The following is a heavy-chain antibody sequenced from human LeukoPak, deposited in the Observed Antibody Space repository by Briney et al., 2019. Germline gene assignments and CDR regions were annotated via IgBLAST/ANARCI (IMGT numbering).Heavy chain of an antibody. CDR3: ARDHGITGTTIYPL. V-gene: IGHV3-48*03. Sequence: GGSLRLSCAASGFTFSSYEMNWVRQAPGKGLEWVSYISSSGSTIYYADSVKGRFTISRDNAKNSLYLQMNSLGAEDTAVYYCARDHGITGTTIYPLWGQGTLVTVSS. CDR2: ISSSGSTI. CDR1: GFTFSSYE. J-gene: IGHJ4*02. D-gene: IGHD1-7*01.